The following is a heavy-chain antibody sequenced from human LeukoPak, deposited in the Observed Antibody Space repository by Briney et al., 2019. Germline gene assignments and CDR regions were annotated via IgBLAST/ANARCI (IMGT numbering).Heavy chain of an antibody. CDR2: INPNSGGT. D-gene: IGHD2-2*01. Sequence: GASVKVSCKASGYTFTGYYMHWVRQAPGQGLEWMGWINPNSGGTNYAQKFQGRVTMTRDTSISTAYMELSRLRSDDTAVYYCARDDPGRYCSSTSCYVNSFDPWGQGTLVTVSS. CDR1: GYTFTGYY. J-gene: IGHJ5*02. V-gene: IGHV1-2*02. CDR3: ARDDPGRYCSSTSCYVNSFDP.